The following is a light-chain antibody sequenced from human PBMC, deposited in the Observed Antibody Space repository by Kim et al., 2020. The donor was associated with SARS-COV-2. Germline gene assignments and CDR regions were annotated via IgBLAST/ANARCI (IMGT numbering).Light chain of an antibody. J-gene: IGKJ4*01. CDR2: GAS. V-gene: IGKV3-15*01. CDR3: QQYNNWPPLT. CDR1: QSVSSD. Sequence: SPGERATLSCRASQSVSSDLAWYQQKPAQAPRLLIYGASTRATGIPARFSGSGSGTEFTLTISSLQSEDFAVYYCQQYNNWPPLTFGGGTKVDIK.